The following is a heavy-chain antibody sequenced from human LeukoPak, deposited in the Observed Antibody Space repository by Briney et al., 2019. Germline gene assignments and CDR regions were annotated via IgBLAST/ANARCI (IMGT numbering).Heavy chain of an antibody. CDR2: IYYSGST. CDR1: GGSISSYY. J-gene: IGHJ3*02. Sequence: SETLSLTCTVSGGSISSYYWSWIRQPPGKGLEWIGYIYYSGSTNYNPSLKSRVTISVDTSKNQFSLKLSSVTAADTAVYYCARGRIAYDYVWGSYRYPTDAFDIWGQGTMVTVSS. D-gene: IGHD3-16*02. CDR3: ARGRIAYDYVWGSYRYPTDAFDI. V-gene: IGHV4-59*12.